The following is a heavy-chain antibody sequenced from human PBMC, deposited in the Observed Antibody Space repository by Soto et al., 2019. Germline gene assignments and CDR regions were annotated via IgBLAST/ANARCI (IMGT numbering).Heavy chain of an antibody. D-gene: IGHD2-8*01. CDR3: AKPINVAVGHNGWFDP. Sequence: EVQLLESGGGLVQPGGSLRLSCAASGFTFSSYAMSWVRQAPGKGLEWVSAISGSGGSTYYADSVKGRFTISRDNSKNTLYLQMNSLRAEDTAVYYCAKPINVAVGHNGWFDPWGQGTLVTVSS. J-gene: IGHJ5*02. CDR2: ISGSGGST. CDR1: GFTFSSYA. V-gene: IGHV3-23*01.